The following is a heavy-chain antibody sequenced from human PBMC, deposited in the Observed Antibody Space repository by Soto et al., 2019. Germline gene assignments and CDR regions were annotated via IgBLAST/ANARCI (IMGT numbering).Heavy chain of an antibody. CDR2: IYHSGST. Sequence: KPSETLSLTCAVSCGSISSGGYSWSWIRQPPGKGLEWIGYIYHSGSTYYNPSLKSRVTISVDRSKNQFSLKLSSVTAADTAVYYCARDTMVRGVWYAFDIWGQGTMVTVSS. CDR1: CGSISSGGYS. V-gene: IGHV4-30-2*01. CDR3: ARDTMVRGVWYAFDI. D-gene: IGHD3-10*01. J-gene: IGHJ3*02.